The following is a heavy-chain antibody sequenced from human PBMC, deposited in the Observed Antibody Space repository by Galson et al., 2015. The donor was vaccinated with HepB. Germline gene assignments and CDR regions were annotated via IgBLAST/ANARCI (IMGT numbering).Heavy chain of an antibody. Sequence: SLRLSCAASGFTFSSYAMHWVRQAPGKGLEWVAVISYDGSNKYYADSVKGRFTISRDNSKNTLYLQMNSLRAEDTAVYYCARDLYRAAAAVFDYWGQGTLVTVSS. CDR2: ISYDGSNK. CDR3: ARDLYRAAAAVFDY. V-gene: IGHV3-30-3*01. CDR1: GFTFSSYA. D-gene: IGHD6-13*01. J-gene: IGHJ4*02.